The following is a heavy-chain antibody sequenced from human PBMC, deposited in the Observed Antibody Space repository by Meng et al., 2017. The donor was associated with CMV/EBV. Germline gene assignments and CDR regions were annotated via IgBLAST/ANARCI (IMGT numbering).Heavy chain of an antibody. J-gene: IGHJ4*02. CDR2: IKSKTDGGTT. CDR3: SGIAAG. V-gene: IGHV3-15*01. D-gene: IGHD6-13*01. Sequence: VERVGSWGGLVRPVGSLSRFCACAGFTFSNAWMSWVRQAPGEGLEWVGRIKSKTDGGTTDYAAPVKGRFTISREDSKNTLYLQMNSLKTEDTAVYYCSGIAAGWGQGTLVTVSS. CDR1: GFTFSNAW.